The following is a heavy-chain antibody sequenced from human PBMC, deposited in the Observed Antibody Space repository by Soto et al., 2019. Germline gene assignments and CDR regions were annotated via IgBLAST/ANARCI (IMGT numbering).Heavy chain of an antibody. Sequence: INPSGGSTNYAQKFQGRFTMTRDTSTSTVYMDLSSPRSEDTAVYYCARHLAAGDYWGQGTVVTVSS. CDR2: INPSGGST. D-gene: IGHD6-13*01. J-gene: IGHJ4*02. V-gene: IGHV1-46*01. CDR3: ARHLAAGDY.